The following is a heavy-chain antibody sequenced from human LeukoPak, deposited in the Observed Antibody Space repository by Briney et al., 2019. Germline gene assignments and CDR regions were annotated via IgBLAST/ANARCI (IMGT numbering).Heavy chain of an antibody. Sequence: SETLSLTCAVYGGSFSGYYWSWIRQPPGKGLEWIGEINHSGSTNYNPSLKSRVTISVDTSKNQFSLKLSSVTAADTAVYYCASGYYGSGSSPALLYYYYGMDVWGQGTTVTVSS. CDR1: GGSFSGYY. CDR2: INHSGST. D-gene: IGHD3-10*01. CDR3: ASGYYGSGSSPALLYYYYGMDV. V-gene: IGHV4-34*01. J-gene: IGHJ6*02.